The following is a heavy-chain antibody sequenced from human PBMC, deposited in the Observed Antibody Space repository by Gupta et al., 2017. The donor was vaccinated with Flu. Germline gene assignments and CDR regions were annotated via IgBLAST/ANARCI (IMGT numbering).Heavy chain of an antibody. Sequence: QVQLQESGPGLVKSSETLSLTCTVSGGSISSYYWSWIRQPAGKGLEWIGCIYTSGRTNYNPSLKSRVTMSVETSKNQFSLKLSSVTAADTAVYYCASFSLVSTTFDYWGQGTLVTVSS. CDR2: IYTSGRT. CDR3: ASFSLVSTTFDY. J-gene: IGHJ4*02. CDR1: GGSISSYY. D-gene: IGHD3-16*02. V-gene: IGHV4-4*07.